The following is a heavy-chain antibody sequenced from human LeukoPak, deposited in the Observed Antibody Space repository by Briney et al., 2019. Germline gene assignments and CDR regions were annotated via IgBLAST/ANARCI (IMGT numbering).Heavy chain of an antibody. CDR3: ARATYYYDSSPDAFDI. V-gene: IGHV4-30-4*01. J-gene: IGHJ3*02. Sequence: PSQTLSLTCTVSGGSISSGDYYWSWIRQPPGKGLEWIGYIYYSGSTYYNPSLKSRVTISVDTSKNQFSLKLSSVTAADTAVYYCARATYYYDSSPDAFDIWGQGTMVTVSS. D-gene: IGHD3-22*01. CDR1: GGSISSGDYY. CDR2: IYYSGST.